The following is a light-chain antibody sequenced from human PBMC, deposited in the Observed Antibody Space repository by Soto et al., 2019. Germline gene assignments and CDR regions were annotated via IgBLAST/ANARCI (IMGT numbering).Light chain of an antibody. CDR1: QSVSNY. CDR2: DAS. CDR3: QQRSNWPPST. J-gene: IGKJ5*01. Sequence: EIVLTQSPVTLSLSPGERATLSCRASQSVSNYLAWYQQKPGQAPRLLIYDASNRATGIPARFSGSGSGTDFTLTISSLEPEDFVVYYCQQRSNWPPSTFGQGTRLEIK. V-gene: IGKV3-11*01.